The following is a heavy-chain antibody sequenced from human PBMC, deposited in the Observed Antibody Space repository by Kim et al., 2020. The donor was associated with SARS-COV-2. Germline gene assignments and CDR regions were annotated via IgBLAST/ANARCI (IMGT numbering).Heavy chain of an antibody. D-gene: IGHD5-18*01. Sequence: ANHAQKFQGRVTSTADKSTSTAYMELSSLRSEDTAVYYCARSNTAMDHDYWGQGTLVTVSS. CDR2: A. V-gene: IGHV1-69*02. CDR3: ARSNTAMDHDY. J-gene: IGHJ4*02.